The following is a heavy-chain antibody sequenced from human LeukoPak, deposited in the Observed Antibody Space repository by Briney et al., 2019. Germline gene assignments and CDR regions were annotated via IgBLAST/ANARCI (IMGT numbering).Heavy chain of an antibody. CDR1: GGTFSSYA. Sequence: GSSVKVSCKASGGTFSSYAISWVRQAPGQGLEWMGGIIPIFGTANYAQKFQGRVTITTDESTSTAYMELSSLRSEDTAVYYCPRPNLGVGDRVNWFDPWGQGTLVTVSS. J-gene: IGHJ5*02. V-gene: IGHV1-69*05. D-gene: IGHD2-21*02. CDR2: IIPIFGTA. CDR3: PRPNLGVGDRVNWFDP.